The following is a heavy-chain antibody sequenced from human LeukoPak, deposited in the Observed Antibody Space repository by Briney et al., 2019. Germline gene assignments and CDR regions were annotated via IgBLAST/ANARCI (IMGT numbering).Heavy chain of an antibody. CDR1: GGSISSSSYY. V-gene: IGHV4-39*01. CDR2: IYSSGST. D-gene: IGHD3-22*01. CDR3: ARIVVADFDY. J-gene: IGHJ4*02. Sequence: SETLSLTWTVSGGSISSSSYYWGWIRQPPGKGLEWIGGIYSSGSTYYNPSLKSRVTISVDTSKNQFSLKLSSVTAADTAVYYCARIVVADFDYWGQGTLVTVSS.